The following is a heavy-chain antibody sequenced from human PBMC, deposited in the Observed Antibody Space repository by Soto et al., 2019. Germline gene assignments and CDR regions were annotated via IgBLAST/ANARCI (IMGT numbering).Heavy chain of an antibody. Sequence: SETLSLTCTVSGGSISSYYWSWIRQPPGKGLEWIGYIYYSGSTNYNPSLKSRVTISVDTSKNQFSLKLSSVTAADTAVYYCARGTRYFDWPLFDYWGQGTLVTVSS. CDR1: GGSISSYY. CDR2: IYYSGST. D-gene: IGHD3-9*01. CDR3: ARGTRYFDWPLFDY. V-gene: IGHV4-59*01. J-gene: IGHJ4*02.